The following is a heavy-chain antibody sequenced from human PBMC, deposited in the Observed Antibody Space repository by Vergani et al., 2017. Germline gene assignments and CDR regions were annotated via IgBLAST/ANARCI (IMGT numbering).Heavy chain of an antibody. CDR3: ARSGRPLDY. CDR1: GYPFTSYG. J-gene: IGHJ4*02. V-gene: IGHV1-18*04. CDR2: ISTSNGKT. D-gene: IGHD6-25*01. Sequence: QLQLVQSGAVVRKPGASVKVSCKASGYPFTSYGINWVRQAPGQGLEWMGWISTSNGKTEYAQKLQGRVTMTTDTSARTVYMELRSLTSEDSAIYFCARSGRPLDYWGQGTVVTVSS.